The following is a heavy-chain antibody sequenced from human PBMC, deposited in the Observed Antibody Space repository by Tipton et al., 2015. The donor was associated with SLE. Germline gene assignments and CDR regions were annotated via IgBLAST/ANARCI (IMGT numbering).Heavy chain of an antibody. J-gene: IGHJ3*02. Sequence: LRLSCTVSGGSISSGGYYWSWIRQHPGKGLEWIGYIYYSGSTYYNPSLKSRVTIPVDTSKNQFSLKLSSVTAADTAVYYCARVPSGLDAFDIWGQGTMVTVSS. CDR3: ARVPSGLDAFDI. CDR2: IYYSGST. D-gene: IGHD6-19*01. CDR1: GGSISSGGYY. V-gene: IGHV4-31*02.